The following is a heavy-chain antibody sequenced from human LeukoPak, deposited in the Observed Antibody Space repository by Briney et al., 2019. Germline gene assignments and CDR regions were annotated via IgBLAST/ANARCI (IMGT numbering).Heavy chain of an antibody. Sequence: PGRSLRLSCAASGFTFDDYAMHWVRQAPGKGLEWVSGISWNSGSIGYADSVKGRFTISRDNAKNSLYLQMNSLRAEDTALYYCAKDALLGGSGTFFDYWGQGTLVTVFS. V-gene: IGHV3-9*01. D-gene: IGHD3-10*01. CDR1: GFTFDDYA. J-gene: IGHJ4*02. CDR3: AKDALLGGSGTFFDY. CDR2: ISWNSGSI.